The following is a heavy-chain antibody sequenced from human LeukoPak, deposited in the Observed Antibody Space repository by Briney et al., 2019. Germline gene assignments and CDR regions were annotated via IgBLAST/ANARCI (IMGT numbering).Heavy chain of an antibody. V-gene: IGHV4-59*01. CDR2: MYYSGST. CDR1: GGSISSYY. D-gene: IGHD6-6*01. Sequence: PSETLSLTCTVSGGSISSYYWSWIRQPPGKGLEWIGYMYYSGSTNYNPSLKSRVTISVDTSKNQFSLKLSSVTAADTAVYYCAREYSSSSVTYYFDYWSQGTLVTVSS. CDR3: AREYSSSSVTYYFDY. J-gene: IGHJ4*02.